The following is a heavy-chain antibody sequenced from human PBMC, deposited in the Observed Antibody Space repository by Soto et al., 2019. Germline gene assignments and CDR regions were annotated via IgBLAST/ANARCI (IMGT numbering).Heavy chain of an antibody. V-gene: IGHV1-69*06. CDR1: VGSFSTLC. CDR3: ATAHNSGWYFFDY. J-gene: IGHJ4*02. Sequence: GAAVNVSCKASVGSFSTLCINGVLQAPGQGLEWMGGIIHLFGKARYDETPQGRVTITAATSTGTAYMAVSSLRSADTAVFYCATAHNSGWYFFDYWGPGTLVTVSS. D-gene: IGHD6-19*01. CDR2: IIHLFGKA.